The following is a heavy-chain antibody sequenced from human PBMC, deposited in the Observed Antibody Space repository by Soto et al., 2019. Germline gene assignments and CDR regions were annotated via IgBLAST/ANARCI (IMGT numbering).Heavy chain of an antibody. CDR1: GGSISSYY. Sequence: SETLSLTCTVSGGSISSYYWSWIRQPPGKGLEWIGYIYYSGSTNYNPSLKSRVTISVDTSKNQFSLKLSSVTAADTAVYYCARSAVDTAMGRRGYYFDYWGQGTRVTVSS. CDR3: ARSAVDTAMGRRGYYFDY. CDR2: IYYSGST. V-gene: IGHV4-59*01. D-gene: IGHD5-18*01. J-gene: IGHJ4*02.